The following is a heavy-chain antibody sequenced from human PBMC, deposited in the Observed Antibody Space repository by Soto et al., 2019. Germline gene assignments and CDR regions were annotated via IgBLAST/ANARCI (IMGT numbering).Heavy chain of an antibody. V-gene: IGHV4-59*01. Sequence: PSETLALTCTVSGGSISSYYWSWIRQPPGKGLEWIGYIYYSGSTNYNPSLKSRVTISVDTSKNQFSLKLSSVTAADTAVYYCARSIDGFYYYYGMDVWGQGTTVTVSS. J-gene: IGHJ6*02. CDR2: IYYSGST. CDR3: ARSIDGFYYYYGMDV. D-gene: IGHD3-9*01. CDR1: GGSISSYY.